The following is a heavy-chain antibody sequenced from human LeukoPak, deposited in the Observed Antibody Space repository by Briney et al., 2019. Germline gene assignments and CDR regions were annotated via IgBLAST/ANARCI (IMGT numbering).Heavy chain of an antibody. Sequence: PGGSLRLSCAASGFTFRSYAMDWVRQAPGKGLEWVSAISGSGSFTYYADSVKGRFTISRDNSKNTLYLQMNSLRAEDTAVYHCAKNMVGYDRPGDYWGQGTLVTVSS. CDR2: ISGSGSFT. D-gene: IGHD5-12*01. CDR3: AKNMVGYDRPGDY. CDR1: GFTFRSYA. V-gene: IGHV3-23*01. J-gene: IGHJ4*02.